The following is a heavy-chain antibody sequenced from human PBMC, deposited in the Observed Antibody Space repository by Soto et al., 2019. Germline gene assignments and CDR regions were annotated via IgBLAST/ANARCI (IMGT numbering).Heavy chain of an antibody. D-gene: IGHD3-10*02. V-gene: IGHV4-59*01. CDR2: IYYSGST. CDR3: ASVRGGYYYAMDV. CDR1: GGSISSDY. J-gene: IGHJ6*02. Sequence: SETLSLTCTVSGGSISSDYWSWIRQPPGKGLEWIGYIYYSGSTNYNPSLKSRVTISVDTSKNQFSLKLSSVTAADTAVYYCASVRGGYYYAMDVWGQGTTVTVSS.